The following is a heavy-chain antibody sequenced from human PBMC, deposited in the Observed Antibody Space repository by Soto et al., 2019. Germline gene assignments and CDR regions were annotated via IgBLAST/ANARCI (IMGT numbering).Heavy chain of an antibody. V-gene: IGHV3-30*18. CDR2: ISYDGSNK. CDR1: GFTFSSYG. D-gene: IGHD5-12*01. Sequence: QVQLVESGGGVVQPGRSLRLSCAASGFTFSSYGMHWVRQAPGKGLEWEAVISYDGSNKYYADSVKGRFTISRDNSKNTLYLQMNSLRAEDTAVYYCAKSDQMATIRSFDYWGQGTLVTVSS. CDR3: AKSDQMATIRSFDY. J-gene: IGHJ4*02.